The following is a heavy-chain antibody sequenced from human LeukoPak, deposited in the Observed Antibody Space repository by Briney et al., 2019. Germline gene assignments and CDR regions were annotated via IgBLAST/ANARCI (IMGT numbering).Heavy chain of an antibody. CDR1: GFTFSSYA. D-gene: IGHD3-22*01. V-gene: IGHV3-30-3*01. Sequence: GRSLRLSCAASGFTFSSYAMHWVRQAPGKGLEWVAVISYDGSNKYYADSVKGRFTISRDNSKNTLYLQMNSLRAEDTAVYYCARGTFYDSSGSDIRFGYWGQGTLVTVSS. J-gene: IGHJ4*02. CDR3: ARGTFYDSSGSDIRFGY. CDR2: ISYDGSNK.